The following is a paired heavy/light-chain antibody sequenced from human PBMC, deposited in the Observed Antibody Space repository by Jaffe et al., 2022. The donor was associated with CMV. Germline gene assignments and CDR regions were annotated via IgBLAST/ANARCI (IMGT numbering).Heavy chain of an antibody. Sequence: EVQLVESGGGLVQPGGSLRLSCAASGFSLSSYEMNWVRQAPGKGLEWVSDINSSGSVRYYADSVKGRFTISRDNAKNSLYLQMNSLRDEDTAVYYCGRVPMAASSYHYNYLDVWGKGTTVTVSS. CDR3: GRVPMAASSYHYNYLDV. D-gene: IGHD6-13*01. CDR2: INSSGSVR. V-gene: IGHV3-48*03. CDR1: GFSLSSYE. J-gene: IGHJ6*03.
Light chain of an antibody. V-gene: IGKV3D-15*01. CDR2: GAS. CDR1: QSVSSN. CDR3: QQYDHWPPLT. Sequence: EIVMTQSPAALSVSLGERATLSCRASQSVSSNLAWYLQKPGQAPRLLIYGASTRAAGTPARFSGSGSGTDFTLTISSLQSEDFAVYYCQQYDHWPPLTFGGGTKVEIK. J-gene: IGKJ4*01.